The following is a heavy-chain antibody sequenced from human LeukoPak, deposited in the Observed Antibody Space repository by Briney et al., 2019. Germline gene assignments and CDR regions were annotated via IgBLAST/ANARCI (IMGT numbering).Heavy chain of an antibody. CDR3: ARAAVPGKEYFQH. CDR2: ISVSGSAV. D-gene: IGHD6-19*01. V-gene: IGHV3-48*03. Sequence: GGSLRLSCAASGFTFGSYELNWVRQAPGKGLEWVSDISVSGSAVYYADSVKGRFTISRDNTENSLYLQMNSLRLEDTAVYYCARAAVPGKEYFQHWGQGTLVTVSS. J-gene: IGHJ1*01. CDR1: GFTFGSYE.